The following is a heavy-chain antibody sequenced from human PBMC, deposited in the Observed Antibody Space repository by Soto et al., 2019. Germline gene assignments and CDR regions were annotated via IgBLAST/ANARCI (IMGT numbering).Heavy chain of an antibody. D-gene: IGHD2-21*01. CDR2: ISAYNGNT. CDR3: ARDLEAAHSHISLRATSYYYGMDV. CDR1: GYTFTSYG. J-gene: IGHJ6*02. Sequence: ASVKVSCKASGYTFTSYGISWVRQAPGQGLEWMGWISAYNGNTNYAQKLQGRVTMTTDTSTSTAYMELRSLRSDDTAVYYCARDLEAAHSHISLRATSYYYGMDVWGQGTTVTVSS. V-gene: IGHV1-18*01.